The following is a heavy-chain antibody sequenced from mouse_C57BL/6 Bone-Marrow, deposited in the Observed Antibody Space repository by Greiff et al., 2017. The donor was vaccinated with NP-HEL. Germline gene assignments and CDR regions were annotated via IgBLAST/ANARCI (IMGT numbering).Heavy chain of an antibody. D-gene: IGHD3-1*01. CDR2: IYPGSGNT. J-gene: IGHJ2*01. Sequence: VQLQQSGAELVRPGASVKLSCKASGYTFTDYYINWVKQRPGQGLEWIARIYPGSGNTYYNEKFKGKATLTAEKSSSTAYMQLSSLTSDDSAVYFCARAFDYWGQGTTLTVSS. CDR3: ARAFDY. V-gene: IGHV1-76*01. CDR1: GYTFTDYY.